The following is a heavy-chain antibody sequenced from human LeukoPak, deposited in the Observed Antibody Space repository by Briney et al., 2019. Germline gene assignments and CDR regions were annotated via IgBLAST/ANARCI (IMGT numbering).Heavy chain of an antibody. Sequence: KASETLSLTCAVSGGSISSSSSICWTWVRQLPGEGLEWIGEIYHNGATNYNPSLKSRVTLLLDKSKNQFSLRLNSVTAADTAVYYCARNGGNSDYDYWGQGTLVTVSA. D-gene: IGHD4-23*01. CDR2: IYHNGAT. J-gene: IGHJ4*02. CDR1: GGSISSSSSIC. V-gene: IGHV4-4*02. CDR3: ARNGGNSDYDY.